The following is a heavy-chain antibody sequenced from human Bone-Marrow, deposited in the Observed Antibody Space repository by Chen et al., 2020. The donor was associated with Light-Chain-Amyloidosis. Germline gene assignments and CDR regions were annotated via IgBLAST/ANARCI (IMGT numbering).Heavy chain of an antibody. Sequence: EVQLVESGGGLVQQGRSLRLPCTASGFTFGDYAMSWVRKAQGKGMEWIGFIRSKAYGGTKEYAAAVKGRFTISRDYSKSIAYLQMNGLKAEDTAVYYCTRDLPSKARFLEWVGFDPLGQGTLVTVSS. D-gene: IGHD3-3*01. V-gene: IGHV3-49*04. CDR2: IRSKAYGGTK. J-gene: IGHJ5*02. CDR3: TRDLPSKARFLEWVGFDP. CDR1: GFTFGDYA.